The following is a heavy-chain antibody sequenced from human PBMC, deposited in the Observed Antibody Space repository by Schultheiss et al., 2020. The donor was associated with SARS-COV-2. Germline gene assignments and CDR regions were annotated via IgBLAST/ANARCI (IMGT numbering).Heavy chain of an antibody. CDR1: GFTFSSYA. CDR3: ARDGPVLRFLEWLSPPSYYYYYGMDV. Sequence: GGSLRLSCAASGFTFSSYAMHWVRQAPGKGLEWVAVISYDGSNKYYADSVKGRFTISRDNSKNTLYLQMNSLRAEDTAVYYCARDGPVLRFLEWLSPPSYYYYYGMDVWGQGTTVTVSS. J-gene: IGHJ6*02. V-gene: IGHV3-30*04. D-gene: IGHD3-3*01. CDR2: ISYDGSNK.